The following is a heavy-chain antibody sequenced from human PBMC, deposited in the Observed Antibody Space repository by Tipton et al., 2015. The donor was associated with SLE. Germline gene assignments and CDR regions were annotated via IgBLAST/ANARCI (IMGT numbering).Heavy chain of an antibody. CDR2: IYSSGSNT. CDR3: AKNDYCHESSGVYDLRFYYYMDV. V-gene: IGHV3-23*03. J-gene: IGHJ6*03. CDR1: GFTFSSYA. Sequence: SLRLSCAASGFTFSSYAMSWVRQAPGKGLEWVSIIYSSGSNTYYADSVKGRFTISRDNSKNTLYLQMNSLRAEDTAAYFCAKNDYCHESSGVYDLRFYYYMDVWGKGTTVTVSS. D-gene: IGHD3-22*01.